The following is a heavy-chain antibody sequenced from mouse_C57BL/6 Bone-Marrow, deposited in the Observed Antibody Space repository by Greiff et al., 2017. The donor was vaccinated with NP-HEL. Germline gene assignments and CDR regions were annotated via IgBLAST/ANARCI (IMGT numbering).Heavy chain of an antibody. J-gene: IGHJ4*01. V-gene: IGHV1-26*01. CDR1: GYTFTDYY. CDR3: ARPPITTVVAYYYAMDY. CDR2: INPNNGGT. Sequence: EVQLQQSGPELVKPGASVKISCKASGYTFTDYYMNWVKQSHGKSLEWIGDINPNNGGTSYNQKFKGKATLTVDKSSSTAYMELRSLTSEDSAVYYCARPPITTVVAYYYAMDYWGQGTSVTVSS. D-gene: IGHD1-1*01.